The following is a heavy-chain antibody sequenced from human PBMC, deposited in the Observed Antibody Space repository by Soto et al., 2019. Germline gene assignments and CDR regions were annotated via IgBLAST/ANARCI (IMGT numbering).Heavy chain of an antibody. J-gene: IGHJ6*02. CDR2: ISYDGSNG. CDR3: ARDSFGLDV. CDR1: GFTFSYYA. V-gene: IGHV3-30-3*01. Sequence: GGSLRLSCAASGFTFSYYAMHWVRQAPGKGLEWVSFISYDGSNGYYADSMKGRFTISRDNSKNTLYLQMDSLRAENTAVYYCARDSFGLDVWGHGTTVTVSS.